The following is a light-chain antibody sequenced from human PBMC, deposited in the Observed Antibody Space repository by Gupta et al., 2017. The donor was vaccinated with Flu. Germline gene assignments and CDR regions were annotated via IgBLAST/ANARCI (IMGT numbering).Light chain of an antibody. CDR3: QQENNSSFN. Sequence: DIQMTQSPSTLSAFVGDRVTITCRASQSIESWLAWDQQKPGKAPKLLIYKTSSLESGVPSRFSGSGSETEFTLTISSRQPDDFATYYCQQENNSSFNFGQGTMLEIK. V-gene: IGKV1-5*03. CDR2: KTS. CDR1: QSIESW. J-gene: IGKJ2*01.